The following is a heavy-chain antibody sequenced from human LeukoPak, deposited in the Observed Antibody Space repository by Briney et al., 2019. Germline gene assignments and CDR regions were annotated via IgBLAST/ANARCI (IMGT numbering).Heavy chain of an antibody. CDR3: ATTRGSSFDY. CDR1: GFTFSSYE. D-gene: IGHD1-26*01. J-gene: IGHJ4*02. CDR2: ISSSGSTI. Sequence: GGSLRLSCAASGFTFSSYEMNWVRQAPGKGLEWVSYISSSGSTIYYAGSVKGRFTISRDNSKNTLYLQMNSLRVEDTAMYYCATTRGSSFDYWGQGTLVTVSS. V-gene: IGHV3-48*03.